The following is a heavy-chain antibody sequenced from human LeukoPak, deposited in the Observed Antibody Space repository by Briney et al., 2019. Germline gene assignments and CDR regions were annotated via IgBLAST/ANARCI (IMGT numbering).Heavy chain of an antibody. CDR2: INSGGGT. CDR1: GFTFSNYA. CDR3: AKNRDAGVFDY. J-gene: IGHJ4*02. D-gene: IGHD2-8*01. Sequence: GGSLRLSCAGSGFTFSNYAMSWVRQAPGKGLAWVSTINSGGGTYYADSVKGRFTISRDNSRNTLYLQMNSLRAEDTAEYFCAKNRDAGVFDYWGQGTLVTVPS. V-gene: IGHV3-23*01.